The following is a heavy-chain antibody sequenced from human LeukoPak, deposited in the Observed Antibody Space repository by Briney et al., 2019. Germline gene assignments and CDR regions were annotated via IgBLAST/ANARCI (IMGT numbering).Heavy chain of an antibody. CDR1: EFTFSSYE. D-gene: IGHD3-22*01. CDR3: ARVGRYDSSESYYYYYYMDV. CDR2: ISTSGAII. V-gene: IGHV3-48*03. J-gene: IGHJ6*03. Sequence: GGSLRLSCAASEFTFSSYEMNWVRQAPGKGLEWVSYISTSGAIIYYADSVKGRFTFSRDNAKDSLYLQMNSLRAEDTAVYYCARVGRYDSSESYYYYYYMDVWGKGTTVTISS.